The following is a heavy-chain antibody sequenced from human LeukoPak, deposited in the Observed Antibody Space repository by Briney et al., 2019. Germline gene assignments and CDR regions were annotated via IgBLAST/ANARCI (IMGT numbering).Heavy chain of an antibody. Sequence: GGSLRLSCAASGFTFSSYAMSWVRQAPGKGLEWVSAISGSGGSTYYADSVKGRFTISRDNSMNTLYLQMNSLRAEDTAVYYCARYQLLLLWYYYGMDVWGKGTTVTVSS. J-gene: IGHJ6*04. CDR1: GFTFSSYA. CDR2: ISGSGGST. V-gene: IGHV3-23*01. CDR3: ARYQLLLLWYYYGMDV. D-gene: IGHD2-2*01.